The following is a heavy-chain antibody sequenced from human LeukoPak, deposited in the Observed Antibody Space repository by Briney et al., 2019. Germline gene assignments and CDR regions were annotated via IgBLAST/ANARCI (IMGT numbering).Heavy chain of an antibody. CDR2: IHYSGST. CDR1: GGSISTHY. V-gene: IGHV4-59*11. D-gene: IGHD3-9*01. Sequence: SETLSLTCTVSGGSISTHYWSWIRQPPGKGLEWIGYIHYSGSTKYNPSLKSRVTISVDTSKNQFSLKLSSVTAADTAVYYCARAEDYDILTGPPPPFDYWGQGTLVTVSS. J-gene: IGHJ4*02. CDR3: ARAEDYDILTGPPPPFDY.